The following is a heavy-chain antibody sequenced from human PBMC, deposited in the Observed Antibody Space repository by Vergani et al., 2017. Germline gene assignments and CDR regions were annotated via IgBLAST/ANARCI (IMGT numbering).Heavy chain of an antibody. CDR2: IFQSGSP. CDR1: GGSISSGAFS. Sequence: QLQLQESGSGLVKPSQTLSLNCAASGGSISSGAFSWGWIRQPPGRGLPWIGHIFQSGSPDYNASLKSRVIISLDKSKNHLSLSLISVTAADTAVYYCLRRNNVVRETDYFDYWGQGILVTVSS. J-gene: IGHJ4*02. D-gene: IGHD3-10*01. CDR3: LRRNNVVRETDYFDY. V-gene: IGHV4-30-2*01.